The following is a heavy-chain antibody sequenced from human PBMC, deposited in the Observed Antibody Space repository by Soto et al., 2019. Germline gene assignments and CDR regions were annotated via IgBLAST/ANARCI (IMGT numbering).Heavy chain of an antibody. Sequence: PGGSLRLSCAASGFTFSNAWMNWVRQAPGKGLEWVGRIKSKTDGGTTDCAAPGKGRFTISRDDSKNTLYLQMNSLKTEDTAVYYCTTDRERLVPAIDAFDIWGQGTMVTVSS. J-gene: IGHJ3*02. V-gene: IGHV3-15*07. CDR3: TTDRERLVPAIDAFDI. CDR2: IKSKTDGGTT. D-gene: IGHD2-2*01. CDR1: GFTFSNAW.